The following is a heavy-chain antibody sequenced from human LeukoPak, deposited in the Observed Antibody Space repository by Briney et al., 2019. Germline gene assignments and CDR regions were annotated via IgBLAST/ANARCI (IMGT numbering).Heavy chain of an antibody. J-gene: IGHJ3*02. Sequence: SGPALVKPTQTLTLTCTFSGFSLSTSGMCVSWIRQPPGKALEWLARIDWDDDKYYSTSLKTRLTISKDTSKNQVVLTMTNMDPVDTATYYCARIRSYYYDSSGYYYDAFDIWGQGTMVTVSS. D-gene: IGHD3-22*01. CDR1: GFSLSTSGMC. CDR2: IDWDDDK. CDR3: ARIRSYYYDSSGYYYDAFDI. V-gene: IGHV2-70*11.